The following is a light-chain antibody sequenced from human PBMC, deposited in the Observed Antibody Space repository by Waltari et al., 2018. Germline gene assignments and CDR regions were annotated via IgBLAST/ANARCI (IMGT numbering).Light chain of an antibody. CDR3: QQYSSFST. CDR2: MAS. V-gene: IGKV1-5*03. Sequence: DIQMTQSPSTLSASVGHRVTISCRASQSVGTWLAWYQQKPGKAPKLLIYMASSLESGVPSRFSGSGSGREFTLTISSLQPDDFATYSCQQYSSFSTFGQGTKVDI. J-gene: IGKJ2*01. CDR1: QSVGTW.